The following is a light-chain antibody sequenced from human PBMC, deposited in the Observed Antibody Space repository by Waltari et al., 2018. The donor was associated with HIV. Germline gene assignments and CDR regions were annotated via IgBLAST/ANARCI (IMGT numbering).Light chain of an antibody. Sequence: EIVMTQSPATLSVSPGERATISCRASQSVSSKLAWYQQKPGQAPRLLMYGASTMATGIPASFSCRWSGTDFTLTTSRLQSEDFAVYYCQQYNNRPWTFGQGTTVEIK. V-gene: IGKV3D-15*01. J-gene: IGKJ1*01. CDR2: GAS. CDR1: QSVSSK. CDR3: QQYNNRPWT.